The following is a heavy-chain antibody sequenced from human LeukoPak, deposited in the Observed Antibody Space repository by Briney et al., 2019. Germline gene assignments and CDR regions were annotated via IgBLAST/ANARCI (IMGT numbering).Heavy chain of an antibody. CDR2: IFYNGST. Sequence: SETLSLTCTVSGGSISSSSYHWGRIRQPPGKGLEWIGSIFYNGSTYYNPSLRSRVTISVDTSKNQFSLKLSSVTAADTAVYYCARRHYDSTGRDFDYWGRGTLVTVSS. V-gene: IGHV4-39*01. CDR1: GGSISSSSYH. CDR3: ARRHYDSTGRDFDY. J-gene: IGHJ4*02. D-gene: IGHD3-22*01.